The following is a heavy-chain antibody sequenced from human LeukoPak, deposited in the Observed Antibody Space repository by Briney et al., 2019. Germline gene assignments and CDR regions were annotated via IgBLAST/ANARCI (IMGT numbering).Heavy chain of an antibody. D-gene: IGHD6-6*01. CDR1: GFTFSYYA. V-gene: IGHV3-64*01. CDR3: ARWVSTSYDAFDI. Sequence: GGSLRLSCAASGFTFSYYAMHWVRQAPGKGLEYVSAISSDGGSTYYANSVKGRFTISRDNSKNMLYLQMGSLRAEDMAVYYCARWVSTSYDAFDIWGQGTMDRVSS. J-gene: IGHJ3*02. CDR2: ISSDGGST.